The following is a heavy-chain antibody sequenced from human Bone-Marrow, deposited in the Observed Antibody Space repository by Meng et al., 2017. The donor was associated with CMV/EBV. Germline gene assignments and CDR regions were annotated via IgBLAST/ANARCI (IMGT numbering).Heavy chain of an antibody. Sequence: GESLKISCAASGFTFSSYAMHWVRQAPGKGLEWVAVISYDGIYRYYADSVKGRFTISRDNAKNSLYLQMNSLRVEDTATYYCASTAGCDYWGQGTLVTVSS. CDR1: GFTFSSYA. J-gene: IGHJ4*02. CDR2: ISYDGIYR. V-gene: IGHV3-30*04. D-gene: IGHD6-19*01. CDR3: ASTAGCDY.